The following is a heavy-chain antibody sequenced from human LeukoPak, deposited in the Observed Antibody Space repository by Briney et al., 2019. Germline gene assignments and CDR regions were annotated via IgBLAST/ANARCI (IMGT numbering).Heavy chain of an antibody. CDR1: GGTFSSYA. D-gene: IGHD6-13*01. CDR3: ATAADSPNDAFDI. J-gene: IGHJ3*02. V-gene: IGHV1-69*13. CDR2: IIPIFGTA. Sequence: SVKVSCKASGGTFSSYAISWVRQAPGQGLEWMEGIIPIFGTANYAQKFQGRVTITADESTSTAYMELSSLRSEDTAVYYCATAADSPNDAFDIWGQGTMVTVSS.